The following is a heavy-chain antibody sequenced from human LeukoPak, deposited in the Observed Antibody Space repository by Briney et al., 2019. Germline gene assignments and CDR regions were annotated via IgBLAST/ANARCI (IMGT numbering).Heavy chain of an antibody. Sequence: GGSLRLSCAASGFTFSSHSMNWVRQTPAKGREXXSYISSGSSAXYYXXXXXXXFTISRDDARNSLYLQMYSLRAEDTAVYYCARMSGSRLPGYWGQGTLVTVSS. CDR3: ARMSGSRLPGY. J-gene: IGHJ4*02. CDR1: GFTFSSHS. CDR2: ISSGSSAX. D-gene: IGHD3-3*01. V-gene: IGHV3-48*01.